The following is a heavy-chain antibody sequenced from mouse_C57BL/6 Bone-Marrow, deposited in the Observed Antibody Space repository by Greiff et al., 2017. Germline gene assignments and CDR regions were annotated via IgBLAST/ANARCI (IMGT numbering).Heavy chain of an antibody. V-gene: IGHV14-2*01. CDR2: IDPEDGET. CDR1: GFNIKDYY. Sequence: VQLQQSGAELVKPGASVKLSCTASGFNIKDYYMHWVKQRTEQGLEWIGRIDPEDGETKYAPKFQGKATITADTSSNTAYLQLSRRTSEDTAVYYCARPHYYDGSSHFFYARDYWGQGTSGTVSS. J-gene: IGHJ4*01. D-gene: IGHD1-1*01. CDR3: ARPHYYDGSSHFFYARDY.